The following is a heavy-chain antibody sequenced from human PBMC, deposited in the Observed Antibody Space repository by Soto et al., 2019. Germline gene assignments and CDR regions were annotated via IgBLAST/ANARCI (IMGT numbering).Heavy chain of an antibody. CDR2: IYYSGST. CDR1: GGSISSSSYY. CDR3: AILSVNTWNHYMDV. D-gene: IGHD4-4*01. Sequence: QLQLQESGPGLVKPSETLSLTCTVSGGSISSSSYYWGWIRQPPGQGREWIGSIYYSGSTYYNPSLKSRVTISVDTSKNQFSLKLSSVTAADTAVYYCAILSVNTWNHYMDVWGKGTPVTVSS. J-gene: IGHJ6*03. V-gene: IGHV4-39*01.